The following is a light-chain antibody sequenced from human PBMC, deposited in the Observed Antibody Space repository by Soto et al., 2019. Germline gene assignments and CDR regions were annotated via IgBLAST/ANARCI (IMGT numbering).Light chain of an antibody. CDR1: QSVNSY. CDR3: QQRSIWPPGT. V-gene: IGKV3-11*01. CDR2: DAS. Sequence: EMVLTQSPATLSLSPGARGPLSCRASQSVNSYLAWYQQKPGQAPRLLIYDASNRATGIPARFSGSGSGTDFTLTISSLEPEDFAVYYCQQRSIWPPGTFGQGTKWIS. J-gene: IGKJ1*01.